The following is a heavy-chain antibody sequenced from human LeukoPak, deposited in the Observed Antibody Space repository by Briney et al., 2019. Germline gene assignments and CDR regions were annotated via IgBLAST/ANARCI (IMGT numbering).Heavy chain of an antibody. Sequence: SETLSLTCTVSGGSISSSSYYWGWIRQPPGKGLEWIGYIYYSGSTNYNPSLKSRVTISVDTSKNQFSLKLSSVTAADTAVYYCARVHHPFLWFGELLVPDRFDPWGQGTLVTVSS. CDR1: GGSISSSSYY. CDR2: IYYSGST. D-gene: IGHD3-10*01. V-gene: IGHV4-61*05. J-gene: IGHJ5*02. CDR3: ARVHHPFLWFGELLVPDRFDP.